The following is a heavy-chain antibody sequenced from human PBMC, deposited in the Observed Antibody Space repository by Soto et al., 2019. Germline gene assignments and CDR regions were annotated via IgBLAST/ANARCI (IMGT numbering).Heavy chain of an antibody. CDR2: ISYDGSNK. CDR3: AKDRYSYGYKNYYYYYGMDV. V-gene: IGHV3-30*18. Sequence: QVQLVESGGGVVQPGRSLRLSCAASGFTFSSYGMHWVRQAPGKGLEWVAVISYDGSNKYYADSVKGRFTISRDNSKNTLYLQMNSLRAEDTAVYYCAKDRYSYGYKNYYYYYGMDVWGQGTTVTVSS. J-gene: IGHJ6*02. D-gene: IGHD5-18*01. CDR1: GFTFSSYG.